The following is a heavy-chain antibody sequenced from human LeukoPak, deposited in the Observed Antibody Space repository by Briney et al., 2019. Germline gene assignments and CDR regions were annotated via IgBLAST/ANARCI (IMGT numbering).Heavy chain of an antibody. CDR2: ISSSSSYI. D-gene: IGHD3-22*01. Sequence: GGSLRLSCAASGFTFSSYSMNWVRQAPGKGLEWVSSISSSSSYIYYADSVKGGFTISRDNAKNSLYLQMNSLRAEDTAVYYCARESRDSSGYCWGAFDIWGQGTMVTVSS. CDR3: ARESRDSSGYCWGAFDI. V-gene: IGHV3-21*01. CDR1: GFTFSSYS. J-gene: IGHJ3*02.